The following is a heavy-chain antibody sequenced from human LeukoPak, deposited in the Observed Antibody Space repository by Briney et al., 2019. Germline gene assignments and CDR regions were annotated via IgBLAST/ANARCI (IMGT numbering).Heavy chain of an antibody. D-gene: IGHD3-10*01. CDR3: ARGFGRFGELYEHYYHLMDA. CDR2: ISSSSHYI. V-gene: IGHV3-21*01. CDR1: GFTFSASS. Sequence: GGSLRLSCAASGFTFSASSMNWVRQAPGKGLEWVSSISSSSHYIFYADSLKGRFTISIDNAKNSLYLQMNSLRAEDTAVYYCARGFGRFGELYEHYYHLMDAWGQGTTVTVSS. J-gene: IGHJ6*02.